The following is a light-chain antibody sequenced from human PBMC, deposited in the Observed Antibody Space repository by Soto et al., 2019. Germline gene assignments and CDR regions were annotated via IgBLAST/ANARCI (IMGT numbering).Light chain of an antibody. J-gene: IGKJ1*01. CDR3: QQYGSSPWT. CDR2: GAS. CDR1: QSVSSSY. Sequence: EIVLTQSPGTLSLSPGERATLSCRASQSVSSSYLAWYQQKPGQAPRLLIYGASSRATGIPDRFSGSGSETDFTLTISRLEPEDFAVYYCQQYGSSPWTFGQGTTVDIK. V-gene: IGKV3-20*01.